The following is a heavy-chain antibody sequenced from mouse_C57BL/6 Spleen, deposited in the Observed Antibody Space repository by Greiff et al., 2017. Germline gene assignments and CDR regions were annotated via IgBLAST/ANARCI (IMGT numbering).Heavy chain of an antibody. CDR3: TRYDIYYDYDEGYFDV. D-gene: IGHD2-4*01. V-gene: IGHV1-52*01. J-gene: IGHJ1*03. Sequence: QVQLQQPGAELVRPGPSVKLSCKASGYTFTSYWMHWVKQRPIQGLEWIGNIDPSDSETHYNQKFKDKATLTVDKSSSTAYMQLSSLTSEDSAVYYCTRYDIYYDYDEGYFDVWGTGTTVTVSS. CDR1: GYTFTSYW. CDR2: IDPSDSET.